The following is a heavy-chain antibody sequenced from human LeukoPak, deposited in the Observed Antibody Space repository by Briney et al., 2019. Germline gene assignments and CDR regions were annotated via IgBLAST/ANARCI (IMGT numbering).Heavy chain of an antibody. Sequence: GGSLRLSCAASGFTFSSYAMHWVRQAPGKGLEWVAVISYDGSNKYYADSVKGRFTISRDNSKNTLYLQMISLRAEDTAVYYCAKDIRYSSSWPDAFDIWGQGTMVTVSS. CDR3: AKDIRYSSSWPDAFDI. J-gene: IGHJ3*02. CDR2: ISYDGSNK. D-gene: IGHD6-13*01. CDR1: GFTFSSYA. V-gene: IGHV3-30-3*01.